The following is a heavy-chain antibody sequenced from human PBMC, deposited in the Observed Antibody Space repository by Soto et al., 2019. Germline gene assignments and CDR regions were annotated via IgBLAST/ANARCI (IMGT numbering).Heavy chain of an antibody. J-gene: IGHJ4*02. D-gene: IGHD5-18*01. V-gene: IGHV3-30*18. CDR2: ITSDGSNK. Sequence: GGSQRLSYAASGFTFSDYYVSWIRQAPGKGLEWVAVITSDGSNKYYADSVKGRFTISRDNSKNSLYLQMNGLRAEDTAVYYCAKAVDTAMFLGDLDYWGQGTLVTVSS. CDR3: AKAVDTAMFLGDLDY. CDR1: GFTFSDYY.